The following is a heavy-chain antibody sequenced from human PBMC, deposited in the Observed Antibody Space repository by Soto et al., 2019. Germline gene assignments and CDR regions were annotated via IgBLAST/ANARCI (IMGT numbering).Heavy chain of an antibody. CDR3: ASGYYDSSGYYHTLFNY. Sequence: PSETLSLTCTVSGGSISSGGYYWSWIRQHPGKGLEWIGYIYYSGSTYYNPSLKSRVTISVDTSKNQFSLKLSSVTAADTAVYYCASGYYDSSGYYHTLFNYWGQGTLVTVSS. CDR2: IYYSGST. V-gene: IGHV4-31*03. J-gene: IGHJ4*02. CDR1: GGSISSGGYY. D-gene: IGHD3-22*01.